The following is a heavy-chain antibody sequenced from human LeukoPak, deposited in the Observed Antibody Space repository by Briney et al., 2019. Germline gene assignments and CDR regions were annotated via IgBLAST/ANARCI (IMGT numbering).Heavy chain of an antibody. V-gene: IGHV1-3*01. CDR1: GYTFSSYA. CDR3: ARTHSGSYSHDY. D-gene: IGHD3-10*01. CDR2: INAGNGDT. J-gene: IGHJ4*02. Sequence: ASVKVSCKASGYTFSSYAIQWVRQAPGQRLEWMGWINAGNGDTKYSQRFQGRVTITRDSSASTAYMELSSLRSEDTAVYYCARTHSGSYSHDYWGQGTLVTVSS.